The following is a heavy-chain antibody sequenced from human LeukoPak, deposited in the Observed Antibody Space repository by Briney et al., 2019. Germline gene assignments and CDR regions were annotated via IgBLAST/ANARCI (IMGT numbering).Heavy chain of an antibody. CDR1: GGTFSSYA. J-gene: IGHJ6*02. Sequence: ASVKVSCKASGGTFSSYAISWVQQAPGQGLEWMGRIIPILGIANYAQKFQGRVTITADKSTSTAYMELSSLRSEDTAVYYCATSRSYVWGSSLPSDVWGQGTTVTISS. CDR3: ATSRSYVWGSSLPSDV. CDR2: IIPILGIA. D-gene: IGHD3-16*01. V-gene: IGHV1-69*04.